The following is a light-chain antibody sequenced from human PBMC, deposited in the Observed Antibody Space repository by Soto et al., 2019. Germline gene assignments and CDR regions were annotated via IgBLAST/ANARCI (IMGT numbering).Light chain of an antibody. CDR3: QQYNVLPPFT. CDR2: DAS. J-gene: IGKJ3*01. V-gene: IGKV3-15*01. Sequence: EIVMTKSPATLSVSPGERANLSCRASQSVSSNLAWYQQKPGQAPRLLIYDASTRATGIPSRLSGRGSGTEFTLTVSSLQSQDFAVYYCQQYNVLPPFTFGPGTKVDL. CDR1: QSVSSN.